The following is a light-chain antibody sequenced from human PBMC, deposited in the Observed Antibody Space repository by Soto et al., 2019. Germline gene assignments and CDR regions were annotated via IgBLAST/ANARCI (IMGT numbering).Light chain of an antibody. Sequence: QSVLTQPPSVSAAPGQKVTISCSGSSSNIGNNYVSWYQQLPGTAPKLLIYDNNKRPSGIPDRFSGSKSGTSATLGITGLQTGDEADYYCGTWDSSLSAGNVVFGGGTKLTVI. CDR3: GTWDSSLSAGNVV. CDR1: SSNIGNNY. CDR2: DNN. J-gene: IGLJ2*01. V-gene: IGLV1-51*01.